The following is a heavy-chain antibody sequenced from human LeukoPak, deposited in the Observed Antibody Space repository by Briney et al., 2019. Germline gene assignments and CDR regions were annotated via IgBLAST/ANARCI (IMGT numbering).Heavy chain of an antibody. Sequence: PSQTLSLTCTVSVVSISSGSYYWSWIRQPAGKGLEGIGRIYTSGGTNYNPSLKSRVTISVDTSKNQFSLKLSSVTAADTAVYYCARDTYYYDSSGYALFDYWGQGTLVTVSS. CDR3: ARDTYYYDSSGYALFDY. V-gene: IGHV4-61*02. D-gene: IGHD3-22*01. CDR1: VVSISSGSYY. J-gene: IGHJ4*02. CDR2: IYTSGGT.